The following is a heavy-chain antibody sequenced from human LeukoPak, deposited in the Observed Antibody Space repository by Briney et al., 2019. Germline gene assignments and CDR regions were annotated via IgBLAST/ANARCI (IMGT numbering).Heavy chain of an antibody. Sequence: GGSLRLSCAASGFTFSSYWMSWVRQAPGKGLEWVANIKQDGSEKYYVDSVKGRFTISRDNAKNSLYLQMNSLRAEEKAVYYCERDGVHDSGDYALEYWGQGTLVTVSS. CDR1: GFTFSSYW. V-gene: IGHV3-7*03. D-gene: IGHD4-17*01. CDR3: ERDGVHDSGDYALEY. J-gene: IGHJ4*02. CDR2: IKQDGSEK.